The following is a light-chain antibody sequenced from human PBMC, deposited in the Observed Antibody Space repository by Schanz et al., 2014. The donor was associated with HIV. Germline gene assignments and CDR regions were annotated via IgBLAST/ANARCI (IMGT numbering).Light chain of an antibody. CDR1: QSVKSNF. V-gene: IGKV3-20*01. Sequence: ETVLTQSPGTLSLSPGEEATLSCRASQSVKSNFIGWYQQKPGQAPRLLIFGASNRATGIPDRFSGGESGTDFTLTISRVEPEDFAVYYCQQYGSSLWTFGQGTKVEIK. CDR2: GAS. CDR3: QQYGSSLWT. J-gene: IGKJ1*01.